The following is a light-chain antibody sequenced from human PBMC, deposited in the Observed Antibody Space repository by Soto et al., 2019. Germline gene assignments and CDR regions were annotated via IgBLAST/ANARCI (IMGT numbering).Light chain of an antibody. CDR1: RSDIGSYNH. CDR2: EGS. Sequence: QSVLTQPASVSGSPGQSITISCSGTRSDIGSYNHVAWYQQFPGKTPKLLIYEGSNRPSGVSSRFSGSKSGNTASLTISGLQAEDEADYYCSSYTGSSTSYVFGSGTKVTVL. J-gene: IGLJ1*01. CDR3: SSYTGSSTSYV. V-gene: IGLV2-14*02.